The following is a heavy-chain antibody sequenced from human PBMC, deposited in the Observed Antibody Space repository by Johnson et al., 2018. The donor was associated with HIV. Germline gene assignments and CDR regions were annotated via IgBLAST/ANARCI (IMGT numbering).Heavy chain of an antibody. V-gene: IGHV3-30*18. Sequence: QVQLVESGGGVVQPGRSLKVSCAASGFTFSSYDMHWVRQPPGKGLEWVAVISYDGSNKYYLDSVKGRFTISRDNSKNTLYLQMNSLRTEDTAVYYFAKAHCPGWDGFDIWGQGTMVTVSS. CDR2: ISYDGSNK. J-gene: IGHJ3*02. CDR1: GFTFSSYD. CDR3: AKAHCPGWDGFDI. D-gene: IGHD2-21*01.